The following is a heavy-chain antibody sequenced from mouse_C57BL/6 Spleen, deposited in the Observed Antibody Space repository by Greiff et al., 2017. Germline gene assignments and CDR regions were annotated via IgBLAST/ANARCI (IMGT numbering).Heavy chain of an antibody. V-gene: IGHV1-82*01. CDR1: GYAFSSSW. CDR2: IYPGDGDT. Sequence: QVQLQQSGPELVKPGASVKISCKASGYAFSSSWMNWVKQRPGKGLEWIGRIYPGDGDTNYNGKFKGKATLTADKSSSTAYMQLSSLTSEDSAVYVCAREEGYYYGSPYFDYWGQGTTLTVSS. J-gene: IGHJ2*01. D-gene: IGHD1-1*01. CDR3: AREEGYYYGSPYFDY.